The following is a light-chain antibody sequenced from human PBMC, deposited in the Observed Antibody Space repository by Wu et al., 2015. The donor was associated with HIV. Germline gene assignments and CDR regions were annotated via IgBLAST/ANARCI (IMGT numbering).Light chain of an antibody. V-gene: IGKV3-20*01. CDR2: AAS. CDR1: QSISNNY. J-gene: IGKJ1*01. CDR3: QQYVNTRQT. Sequence: EIVLTQSPGTLSLSPGERVTLSCRASQSISNNYLAWYQQKPGQAPRLLIFAASSRATGIPARFSGSGSGTDFTLTISRLEPEDFAMYYCQQYVNTRQTFGQGTKVEIK.